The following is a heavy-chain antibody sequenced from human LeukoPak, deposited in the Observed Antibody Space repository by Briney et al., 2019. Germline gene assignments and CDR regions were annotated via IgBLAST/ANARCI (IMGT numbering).Heavy chain of an antibody. J-gene: IGHJ4*02. V-gene: IGHV3-48*04. D-gene: IGHD5-18*01. CDR1: GFMLSAYA. CDR2: ISSSSSNI. Sequence: GGSLRLSCAASGFMLSAYAMNWVRQAPGKGLEWISYISSSSSNIYYADSVKGRFTISRDNAGNSLYLQINSLRVDDTAVYFCARENGYRLDYWGQGSLVTVSS. CDR3: ARENGYRLDY.